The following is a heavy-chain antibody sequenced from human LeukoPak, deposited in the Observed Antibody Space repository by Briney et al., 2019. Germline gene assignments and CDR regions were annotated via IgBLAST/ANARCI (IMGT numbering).Heavy chain of an antibody. CDR2: INPSGDST. CDR3: ARSRLLLDY. J-gene: IGHJ4*02. Sequence: GASVKVSCKASGYTFSDNYLHWVRQAPGQGLEWMGIINPSGDSTSYAQKFQGRVTMTGDTSTSTVYMELSSLRSEDTAVYYCARSRLLLDYWGQGTLVTVSP. CDR1: GYTFSDNY. D-gene: IGHD2-21*02. V-gene: IGHV1-46*01.